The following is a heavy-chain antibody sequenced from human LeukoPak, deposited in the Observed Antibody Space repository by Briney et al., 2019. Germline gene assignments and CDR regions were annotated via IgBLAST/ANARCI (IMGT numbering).Heavy chain of an antibody. CDR2: ISGSSSST. D-gene: IGHD6-13*01. CDR1: GFTFSSYA. Sequence: GGSLRLSYAASGFTFSSYAMSWVRQAPGKGLEWVSTISGSSSSTYYADSVKGRFAISRDNSKNTLYLQMNSLRADDTAVYYCAKDPTVPAAGTDYYFDYWGQGTLVTVSS. J-gene: IGHJ4*02. V-gene: IGHV3-23*01. CDR3: AKDPTVPAAGTDYYFDY.